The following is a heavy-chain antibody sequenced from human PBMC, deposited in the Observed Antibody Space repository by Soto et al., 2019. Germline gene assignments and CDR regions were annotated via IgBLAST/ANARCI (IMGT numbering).Heavy chain of an antibody. CDR3: VRGRSDSLMDV. CDR2: ISNSRTTI. V-gene: IGHV3-48*02. D-gene: IGHD2-15*01. J-gene: IGHJ6*02. Sequence: PGGSLRLSCAGSGFTLNTYSMNWVRQAPGKGLEWVSYISNSRTTIYYADSVKGRFTISRDDAKNSLYLQMNSLRDDDTAVYYCVRGRSDSLMDVWGQGTTVTVSS. CDR1: GFTLNTYS.